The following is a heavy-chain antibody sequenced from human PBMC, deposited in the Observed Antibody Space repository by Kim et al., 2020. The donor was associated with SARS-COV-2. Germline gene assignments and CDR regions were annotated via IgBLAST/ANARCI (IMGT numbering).Heavy chain of an antibody. V-gene: IGHV3-72*01. CDR1: GFTFSDHY. CDR2: TRNKANSYTT. D-gene: IGHD3-22*01. Sequence: GGSLRLSCAASGFTFSDHYMDWVRQAPGKGLEWVGRTRNKANSYTTEYAASVKGRFTISRDDSKNSLYLQMNSLKTEDTAVYYCARDLPRYYDSSGYSLGAFDIWGQGTMVTVSS. CDR3: ARDLPRYYDSSGYSLGAFDI. J-gene: IGHJ3*02.